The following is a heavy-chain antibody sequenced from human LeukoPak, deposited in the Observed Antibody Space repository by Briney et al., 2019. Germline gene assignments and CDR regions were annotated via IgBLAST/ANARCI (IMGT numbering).Heavy chain of an antibody. CDR3: ARDQSSSWYERNNWFDP. CDR2: INAGNGNT. J-gene: IGHJ5*02. D-gene: IGHD6-13*01. CDR1: GYTFTSYA. V-gene: IGHV1-3*01. Sequence: GASVKVSCKASGYTFTSYAMHWVRQAPGQRLEWMGWINAGNGNTKYSQKFQGRVTITRDTSASTAYMELSSLRSEDTAVYYCARDQSSSWYERNNWFDPWGQGTLVTVSS.